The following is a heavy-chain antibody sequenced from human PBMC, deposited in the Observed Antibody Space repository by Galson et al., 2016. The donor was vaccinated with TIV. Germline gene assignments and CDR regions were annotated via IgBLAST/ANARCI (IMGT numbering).Heavy chain of an antibody. CDR3: ARDAPYSSSWSIDY. Sequence: SVKVSCKASGYTFTNYGISWVRQAPGQGLEWMGWISGYDTNTAYVQKLQDRVTMTKDTSTSTAYMELRSLRYDDTAVYYCARDAPYSSSWSIDYWGQGSLVTVSS. CDR2: ISGYDTNT. V-gene: IGHV1-18*04. CDR1: GYTFTNYG. J-gene: IGHJ4*02. D-gene: IGHD6-13*01.